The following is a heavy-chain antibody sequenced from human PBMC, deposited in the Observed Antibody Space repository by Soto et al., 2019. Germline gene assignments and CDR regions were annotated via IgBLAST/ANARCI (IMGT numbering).Heavy chain of an antibody. CDR3: AAGGGLPRYY. CDR1: GGSISSGGYS. Sequence: QLQLQESGSGLVKPSQTLSLTCAVSGGSISSGGYSWSWIRQPPGKGLEWIGYIYHSGSTYYNPSLKGRVTISVYRSKNPFSLKLSSVPAADTAVYYRAAGGGLPRYYWGQGTLVPVSS. J-gene: IGHJ4*02. D-gene: IGHD5-12*01. CDR2: IYHSGST. V-gene: IGHV4-30-2*01.